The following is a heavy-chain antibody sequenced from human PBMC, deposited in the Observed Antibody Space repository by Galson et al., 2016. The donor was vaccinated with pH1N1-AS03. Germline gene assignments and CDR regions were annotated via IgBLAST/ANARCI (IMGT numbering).Heavy chain of an antibody. CDR1: GFTFSNYG. CDR3: ARDQGIFLGSLDS. D-gene: IGHD3-3*02. Sequence: SLRLSCAASGFTFSNYGMHWVRQAPGKGLEWVAVVSYDGVNQYYTGSVQGRFTISRDNSKNTVYLQLNSLRVEDTALYYCARDQGIFLGSLDSWGQGTLVTVSS. V-gene: IGHV3-30*03. J-gene: IGHJ4*02. CDR2: VSYDGVNQ.